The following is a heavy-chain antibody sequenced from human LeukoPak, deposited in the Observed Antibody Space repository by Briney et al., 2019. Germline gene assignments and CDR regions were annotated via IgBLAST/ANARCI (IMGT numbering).Heavy chain of an antibody. J-gene: IGHJ4*02. V-gene: IGHV4-4*07. CDR1: GGSISSYY. D-gene: IGHD3-3*01. CDR2: IYTSGST. CDR3: AREARITIFGVVTYYFDY. Sequence: SETLSLTCTVSGGSISSYYWSRIRQPAGKGLEWIGRIYTSGSTNYNPSLKSRVTMSVDTSKNQFSLKLSSVTAADTAVYYCAREARITIFGVVTYYFDYWGQGTLVIVSS.